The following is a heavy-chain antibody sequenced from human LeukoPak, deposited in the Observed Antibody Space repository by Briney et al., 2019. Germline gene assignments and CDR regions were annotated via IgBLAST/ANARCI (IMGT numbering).Heavy chain of an antibody. J-gene: IGHJ4*02. CDR1: GGSISSYY. CDR2: ISYSGRT. CDR3: ARKTGDLYYFDY. Sequence: SETLSLTCTVSGGSISSYYWSWIRQPPGKGLEWIGYISYSGRTNYNPSLKSRVTISVDTSKNQFSLRLSSVTAADTVVYYCARKTGDLYYFDYWGQRTLVTVSS. V-gene: IGHV4-59*01. D-gene: IGHD7-27*01.